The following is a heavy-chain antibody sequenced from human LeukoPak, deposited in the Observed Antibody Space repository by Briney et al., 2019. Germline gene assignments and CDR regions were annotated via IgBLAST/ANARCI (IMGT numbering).Heavy chain of an antibody. V-gene: IGHV3-30*18. CDR1: GFTFRSYG. J-gene: IGHJ4*02. Sequence: GRSLRLSCAASGFTFRSYGMHWVRQTPGKGLEWVALISYDGSNKYCADSVKGRFTISRDNSKNTLYLQMNSLRAEDTAVYYCAKGSRWQQLAYFDYWGQGTLVTVSS. CDR2: ISYDGSNK. CDR3: AKGSRWQQLAYFDY. D-gene: IGHD6-13*01.